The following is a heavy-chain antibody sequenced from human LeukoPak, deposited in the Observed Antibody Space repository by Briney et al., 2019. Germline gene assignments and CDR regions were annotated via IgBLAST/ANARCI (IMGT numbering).Heavy chain of an antibody. CDR3: AKGIVVVVAAAFDY. J-gene: IGHJ4*02. Sequence: GGSLRLSCAASGFTFSSYGMSWVRQAPGKGLEWVSSISDSGGRTYYADSVKGRFTISRDNSKNTLYLQMNSLRAEDTAVYYCAKGIVVVVAAAFDYWGQGTLVTVSS. D-gene: IGHD2-15*01. V-gene: IGHV3-23*01. CDR1: GFTFSSYG. CDR2: ISDSGGRT.